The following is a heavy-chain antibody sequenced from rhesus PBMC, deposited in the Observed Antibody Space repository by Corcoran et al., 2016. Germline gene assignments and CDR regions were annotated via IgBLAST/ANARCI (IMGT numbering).Heavy chain of an antibody. V-gene: IGHV4-169*02. D-gene: IGHD6-25*01. CDR3: ASGRGGSWWVYFEF. J-gene: IGHJ1*01. Sequence: QLQLQESGPGLVKPSETLSVTCAVSGGSISSSYWSWIRQAPGKGLEWIGYIYGSRSSTNYNPSLMSRVTLSVDTSKIQLSLKLSSVTAADTAVYYCASGRGGSWWVYFEFWGQGALVTVSS. CDR2: IYGSRSST. CDR1: GGSISSSY.